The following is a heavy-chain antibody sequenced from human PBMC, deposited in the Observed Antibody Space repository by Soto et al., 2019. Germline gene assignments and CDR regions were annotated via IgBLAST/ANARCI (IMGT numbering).Heavy chain of an antibody. CDR2: ISKDGKDQ. V-gene: IGHV3-30*18. J-gene: IGHJ4*02. Sequence: QVQLVESGGGVVQPGTSLRLSCAASGFTFSTYAMHWVRQAPGKGLEWVAMISKDGKDQYYADSVKGRFTVSRDNSKNTVSLQMHSLRPEDTAFYYCAKDRWEFTRYFDSWGQGTLVTVSS. D-gene: IGHD1-26*01. CDR1: GFTFSTYA. CDR3: AKDRWEFTRYFDS.